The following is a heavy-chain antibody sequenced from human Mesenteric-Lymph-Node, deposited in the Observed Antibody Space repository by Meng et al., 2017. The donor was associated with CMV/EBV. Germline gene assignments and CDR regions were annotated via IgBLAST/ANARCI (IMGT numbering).Heavy chain of an antibody. CDR1: GYSFTSYW. J-gene: IGHJ6*02. CDR2: IYPGDSDT. D-gene: IGHD2-2*02. Sequence: GGSLRLSCKGSGYSFTSYWIGWVRQMPGKGLEWMGIIYPGDSDTRYSPSFQGQVTISADKSISTAYLQWSSLKASGTAMYYCARPAYCSSTSCYKGGMDVWGQGTTVTVSS. V-gene: IGHV5-51*01. CDR3: ARPAYCSSTSCYKGGMDV.